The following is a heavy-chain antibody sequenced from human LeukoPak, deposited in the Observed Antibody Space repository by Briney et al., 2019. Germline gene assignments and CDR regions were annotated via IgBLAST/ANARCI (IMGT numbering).Heavy chain of an antibody. D-gene: IGHD2-2*01. CDR1: GFTFSSYG. V-gene: IGHV3-48*03. J-gene: IGHJ4*02. CDR3: ATEGFCSTTTCHFSFDY. Sequence: GGSLRLSCAASGFTFSSYGMNWVGQAPGKGLEWVSYISTSGSTQYYADSVKGRFTISRDNAKNSLCLQMNSLRAEDTPVYYCATEGFCSTTTCHFSFDYWGQGILVTVSS. CDR2: ISTSGSTQ.